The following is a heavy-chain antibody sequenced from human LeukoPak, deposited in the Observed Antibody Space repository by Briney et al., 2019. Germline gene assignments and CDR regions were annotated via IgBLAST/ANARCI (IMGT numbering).Heavy chain of an antibody. Sequence: GGSLRLSCAASGFTVSSNYMSWVRQAPGKGLEWVSVIYSGGSTYYADSVKGRFTISRDNSKNTLYLQMNSLRAEDTAVYYCAKFHYGSGSGDWGQGTLVTVSS. D-gene: IGHD3-10*01. V-gene: IGHV3-66*01. CDR3: AKFHYGSGSGD. J-gene: IGHJ4*02. CDR1: GFTVSSNY. CDR2: IYSGGST.